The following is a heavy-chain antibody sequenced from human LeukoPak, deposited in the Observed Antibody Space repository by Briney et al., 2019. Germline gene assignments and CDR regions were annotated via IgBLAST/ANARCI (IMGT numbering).Heavy chain of an antibody. CDR1: GGSFSGYY. V-gene: IGHV4-59*10. J-gene: IGHJ4*02. Sequence: SETLSLTCAVYGGSFSGYYWSWIRQPAGKGLESIGHISTSGSTNYNPSLKSRVTMSVDTSKNQFSLKLSSVTAADTAVYYCARVRYSDSSVLTRKRSYYFYYWGQGTLVTVSS. CDR3: ARVRYSDSSVLTRKRSYYFYY. D-gene: IGHD3-22*01. CDR2: ISTSGST.